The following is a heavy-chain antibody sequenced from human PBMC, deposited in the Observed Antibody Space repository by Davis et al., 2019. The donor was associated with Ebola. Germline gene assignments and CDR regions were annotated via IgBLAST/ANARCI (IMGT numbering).Heavy chain of an antibody. Sequence: PSETLSLTCAVYVGSFSGYYWTWIRQPPGKGLEWIGEINHSGSTNYNPSLKSRVTISVDTSKNQFSLKLSSVTAADTAVYYCARVRGNMVQGVIIRDDYFDYWGQGTLVTVSS. J-gene: IGHJ4*02. CDR2: INHSGST. CDR1: VGSFSGYY. CDR3: ARVRGNMVQGVIIRDDYFDY. V-gene: IGHV4-34*09. D-gene: IGHD3-10*01.